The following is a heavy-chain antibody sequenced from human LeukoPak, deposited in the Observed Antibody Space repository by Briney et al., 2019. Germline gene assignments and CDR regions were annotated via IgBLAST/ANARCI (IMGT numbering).Heavy chain of an antibody. V-gene: IGHV3-48*04. CDR2: ISSSGSTI. Sequence: GGSLRLSCAASGFTFSSYAMSWVRQAPGKGLEWVSYISSSGSTIYYADSVKGRFTISRDNAKNSLYLQMNSLRAEDTAVYYCARGYSSGLLFDYWGQGTLVTVSS. J-gene: IGHJ4*02. CDR3: ARGYSSGLLFDY. D-gene: IGHD6-19*01. CDR1: GFTFSSYA.